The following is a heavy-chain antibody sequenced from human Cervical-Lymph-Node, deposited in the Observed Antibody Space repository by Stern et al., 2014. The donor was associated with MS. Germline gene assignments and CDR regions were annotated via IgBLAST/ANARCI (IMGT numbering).Heavy chain of an antibody. V-gene: IGHV3-33*01. D-gene: IGHD3-16*01. CDR2: IWDDGSNK. Sequence: VHLVESGGGVVQPGRSLRLSCAASGFTFSSYGMHWVRQAPGKGLEWVAVIWDDGSNKYYADSVKGRFTISRDNSKNTLYLQMNSLRAEDTAVYYCAREVPSRGITFGYYFDYWGQGTLVTVSS. CDR3: AREVPSRGITFGYYFDY. J-gene: IGHJ4*02. CDR1: GFTFSSYG.